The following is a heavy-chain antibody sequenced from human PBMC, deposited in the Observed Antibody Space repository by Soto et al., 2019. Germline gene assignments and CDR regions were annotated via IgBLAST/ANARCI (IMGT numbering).Heavy chain of an antibody. V-gene: IGHV4-39*01. Sequence: QLQLQESGPGLVKPSETLSLTCTVSGGSINRSTYYWGWIRQPPGKGLEFIGSIYYSGSTYYSSSLKSRLTISVDTSRNQFSLKLTSVTAADTAVYYCARHPGPYSSSFFDYWGQGTLVTVSS. CDR3: ARHPGPYSSSFFDY. D-gene: IGHD6-13*01. CDR2: IYYSGST. J-gene: IGHJ4*02. CDR1: GGSINRSTYY.